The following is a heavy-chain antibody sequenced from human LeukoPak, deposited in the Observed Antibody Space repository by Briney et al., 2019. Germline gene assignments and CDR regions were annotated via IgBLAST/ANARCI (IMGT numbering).Heavy chain of an antibody. Sequence: ASVKVSCKASGYNFSSYGIIWGRQPPGQGLEWMGRTSVYNGNTKYALKLQGRVTMTTDTSTSTAYMELRSLRSDDTAVYYCARDDEGFDPWGQGTLVTVSS. J-gene: IGHJ5*02. CDR1: GYNFSSYG. CDR2: TSVYNGNT. CDR3: ARDDEGFDP. V-gene: IGHV1-18*04.